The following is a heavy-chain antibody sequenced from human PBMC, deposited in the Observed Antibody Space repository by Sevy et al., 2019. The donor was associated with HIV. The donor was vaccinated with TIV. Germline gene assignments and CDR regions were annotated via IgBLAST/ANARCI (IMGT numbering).Heavy chain of an antibody. D-gene: IGHD3-10*01. CDR3: VTDRATHYYGSGSYRGAFDI. Sequence: GGSLRLSCSASGFTFSSYAMHWVRQAPGKGLEYVSAISSNGGSTYYADSVKGRFTISRDNSKNTLYLQMSSLRAEDTAVYYCVTDRATHYYGSGSYRGAFDIWGQGTMVTVSS. V-gene: IGHV3-64D*06. CDR1: GFTFSSYA. J-gene: IGHJ3*02. CDR2: ISSNGGST.